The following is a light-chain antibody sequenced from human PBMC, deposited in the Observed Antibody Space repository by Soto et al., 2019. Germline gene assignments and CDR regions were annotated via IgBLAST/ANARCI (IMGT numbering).Light chain of an antibody. J-gene: IGKJ3*01. Sequence: EIALTQSPGTLSLSPGERATLSCRASQSVSSSYLAWYQQKPGQAPRLLIYGASSRATGIPDRFSGSGSGTDFTLTISRLEPEDFAVYYCQQYGSSPVTFGPGTKVDIK. V-gene: IGKV3-20*01. CDR1: QSVSSSY. CDR3: QQYGSSPVT. CDR2: GAS.